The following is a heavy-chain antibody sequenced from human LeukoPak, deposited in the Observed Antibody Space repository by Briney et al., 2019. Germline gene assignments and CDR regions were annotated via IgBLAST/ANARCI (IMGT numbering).Heavy chain of an antibody. D-gene: IGHD1-20*01. CDR1: GGTFSSYT. CDR2: SIPILGIT. J-gene: IGHJ5*02. Sequence: GASVKVSCKASGGTFSSYTISWVRQDPGQGLEWMGRSIPILGITNYAQKFQGRVTITADKSTSTAYMELSSLRSEDTAVYYCARVLTDNWNWFDPWGQGTLVTVSS. V-gene: IGHV1-69*02. CDR3: ARVLTDNWNWFDP.